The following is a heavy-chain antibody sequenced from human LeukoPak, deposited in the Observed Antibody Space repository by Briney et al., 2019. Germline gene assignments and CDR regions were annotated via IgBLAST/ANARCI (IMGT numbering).Heavy chain of an antibody. CDR2: FSGGGDS. CDR3: GKEVERHFDLKY. D-gene: IGHD2/OR15-2a*01. J-gene: IGHJ4*02. CDR1: GFTSGIYA. Sequence: GGSLRLSCAVSGFTSGIYAVSWVRQAPGKGLEWVSAFSGGGDSYYSDSVRGRFTISRDNSKKILYLQMNSLRAEDTAVYYCGKEVERHFDLKYWGQGTLVTVSS. V-gene: IGHV3-23*01.